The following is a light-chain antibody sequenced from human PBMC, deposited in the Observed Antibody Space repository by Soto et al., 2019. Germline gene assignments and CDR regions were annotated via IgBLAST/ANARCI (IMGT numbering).Light chain of an antibody. CDR1: QGIGDT. CDR3: QPYNNWPLT. V-gene: IGKV3-15*01. J-gene: IGKJ4*01. Sequence: EVVMRQSPATLSVSPGKGATLSSRASQGIGDTLAWYQHKPGQAPRLLIYDTSTRDTGVPTRFSGRRSGAECTLTINRLQSEDFEVYYCQPYNNWPLTFGGGTKVDIK. CDR2: DTS.